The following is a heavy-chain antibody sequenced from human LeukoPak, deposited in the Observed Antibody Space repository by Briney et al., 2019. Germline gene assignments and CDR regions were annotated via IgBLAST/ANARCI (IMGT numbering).Heavy chain of an antibody. V-gene: IGHV3-23*01. CDR2: ISGSGGST. J-gene: IGHJ4*02. CDR3: ANVRYCSSTSCPDY. CDR1: GFTFSSYA. Sequence: GGSLRLSCAASGFTFSSYAMSWVRQAPGKGLEWVSAISGSGGSTYYADSMKGRFTISRDNSKNTLYLQMNSLRAEDTAVYYCANVRYCSSTSCPDYWGQGTLVTVSS. D-gene: IGHD2-2*01.